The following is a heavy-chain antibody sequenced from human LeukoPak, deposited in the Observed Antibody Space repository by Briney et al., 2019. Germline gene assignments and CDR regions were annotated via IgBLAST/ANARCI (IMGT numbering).Heavy chain of an antibody. J-gene: IGHJ5*02. D-gene: IGHD3-3*01. CDR2: T. V-gene: IGHV4-39*01. Sequence: TYYNPSLKSRVTISVDTSKNQFSLKLSSVTAADTAVYYCARHTYETYYDFWSGYYFWFDPWGQGTLVTVSS. CDR3: ARHTYETYYDFWSGYYFWFDP.